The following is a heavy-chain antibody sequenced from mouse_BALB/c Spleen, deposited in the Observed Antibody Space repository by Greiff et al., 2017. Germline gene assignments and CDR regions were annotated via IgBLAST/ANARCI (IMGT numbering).Heavy chain of an antibody. D-gene: IGHD1-1*01. CDR1: GFSLTSYG. J-gene: IGHJ4*01. CDR3: ARDFEDYYGPYYYAMDY. CDR2: IWAGGST. Sequence: VQLQQSGPGLVAPSQSLSITCTVSGFSLTSYGVHWVRQPPGKGLEWLGVIWAGGSTNYNSALMSRLSISKDNSKSQVFLKMNSLQTDDTAMYYCARDFEDYYGPYYYAMDYWGQGTSVTVSS. V-gene: IGHV2-9*02.